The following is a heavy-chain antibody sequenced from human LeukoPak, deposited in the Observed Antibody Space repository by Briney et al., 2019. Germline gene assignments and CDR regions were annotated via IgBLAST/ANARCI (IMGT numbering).Heavy chain of an antibody. CDR3: AREGGRNLGEYWFDP. CDR2: INPNSGGT. CDR1: GFTFTAYD. D-gene: IGHD3-16*01. Sequence: ASVKVSCKASGFTFTAYDIHWVRQAPGLGLEWMGKINPNSGGTEYTHNFHGRVSTTRDTSISTVYMELARLTSVDTAVYYCAREGGRNLGEYWFDPWGQGTLVTVSS. J-gene: IGHJ5*02. V-gene: IGHV1-2*02.